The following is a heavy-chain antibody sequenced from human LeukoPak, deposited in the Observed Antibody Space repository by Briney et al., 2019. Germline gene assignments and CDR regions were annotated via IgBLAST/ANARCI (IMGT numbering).Heavy chain of an antibody. V-gene: IGHV3-11*04. CDR3: TRSLY. CDR1: GLTFNDEY. CDR2: IDSSGSPV. Sequence: GGSLRLSCAASGLTFNDEYMSWIRQAPGKGLEWVSYIDSSGSPVFYADSVKGRFTISRDNAKNSLYLQMNNLRAEDTALYYCTRSLYWGRGTLVTVSS. J-gene: IGHJ4*02.